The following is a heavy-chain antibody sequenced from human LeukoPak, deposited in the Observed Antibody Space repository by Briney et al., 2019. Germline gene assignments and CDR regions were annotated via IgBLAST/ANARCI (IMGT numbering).Heavy chain of an antibody. Sequence: PGRSLRLSCAASGFTFSSYGMHWVRQAPGKGLEWVAFIRYDGSNKYYADSVKGRFTISRDNSKNTLYLQMNSLRAEDTAVYYCAKGGYYTYYFDYWGQGTLVTVSS. CDR3: AKGGYYTYYFDY. D-gene: IGHD3-3*01. J-gene: IGHJ4*02. CDR1: GFTFSSYG. CDR2: IRYDGSNK. V-gene: IGHV3-30*02.